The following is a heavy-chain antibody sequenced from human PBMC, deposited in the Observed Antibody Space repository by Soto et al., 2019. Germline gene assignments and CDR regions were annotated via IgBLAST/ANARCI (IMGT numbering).Heavy chain of an antibody. CDR2: IKNDGSEQ. J-gene: IGHJ4*02. V-gene: IGHV3-7*03. Sequence: GSLRLSCAASGFTFSTYYMTWVRQAPGKGLEWAASIKNDGSEQYYVDSVEGRFTISRDNAKNSLYLQMNSLRAGDTALYYCSRENWFQDYWGQGTRVTVSS. D-gene: IGHD3-10*01. CDR3: SRENWFQDY. CDR1: GFTFSTYY.